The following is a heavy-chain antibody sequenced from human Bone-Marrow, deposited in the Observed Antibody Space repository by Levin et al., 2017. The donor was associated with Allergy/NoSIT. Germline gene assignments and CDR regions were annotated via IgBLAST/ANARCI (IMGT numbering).Heavy chain of an antibody. CDR3: AREYSNGRANWFDP. Sequence: NTSETLSLTCAISGASISSGGYSWSWIRQTPGQGLEWIGHIYYSGSTYYNPSLKSRVIISVDMSKNQFSLKLRSVTAADTAVYYCAREYSNGRANWFDPWGQGTLVSVSS. V-gene: IGHV4-30-2*01. CDR2: IYYSGST. J-gene: IGHJ5*02. D-gene: IGHD2/OR15-2a*01. CDR1: GASISSGGYS.